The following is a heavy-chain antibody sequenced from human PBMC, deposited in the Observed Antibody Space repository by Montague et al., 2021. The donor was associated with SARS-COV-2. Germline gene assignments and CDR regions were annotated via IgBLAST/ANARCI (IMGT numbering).Heavy chain of an antibody. CDR2: ISYDGSNK. CDR3: ARPALESYSKSWYLDY. CDR1: GFAFGNFW. Sequence: SLRLSCAASGFAFGNFWMSWIRQAPGKGLEWVAVISYDGSNKYYADSVKGRFTISRDNSKNTLYLQMNSLRAEDTAVYYCARPALESYSKSWYLDYWGQGTLVNVSS. D-gene: IGHD6-13*01. J-gene: IGHJ4*02. V-gene: IGHV3-30*03.